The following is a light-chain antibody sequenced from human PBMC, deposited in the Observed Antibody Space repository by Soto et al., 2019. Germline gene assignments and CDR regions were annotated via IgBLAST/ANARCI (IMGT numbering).Light chain of an antibody. Sequence: GARVTITFRASQSISSWLAWYQQKPGKAPRLLIYDASSWASGIPSRFSGSGSGTDFTLTISSLEPGDFAMYYCQQSCISPHAFGRGTKVDIK. CDR2: DAS. CDR3: QQSCISPHA. J-gene: IGKJ4*01. V-gene: IGKV1-5*01. CDR1: QSISSW.